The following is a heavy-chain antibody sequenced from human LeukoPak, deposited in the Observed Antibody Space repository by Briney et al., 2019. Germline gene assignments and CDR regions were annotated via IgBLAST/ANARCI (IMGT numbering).Heavy chain of an antibody. CDR1: GFTFSDYE. V-gene: IGHV3-48*03. J-gene: IGHJ4*02. CDR3: ARSRILRAESFFDF. Sequence: GGSLRLSCVASGFTFSDYEMHWIRQAPGKGLEWVSYITKTGASIYYAPSVRGRFTISSDTADNSLYLQMNSLRAEDSALYYCARSRILRAESFFDFWGQGTLVTVSS. D-gene: IGHD1-26*01. CDR2: ITKTGASI.